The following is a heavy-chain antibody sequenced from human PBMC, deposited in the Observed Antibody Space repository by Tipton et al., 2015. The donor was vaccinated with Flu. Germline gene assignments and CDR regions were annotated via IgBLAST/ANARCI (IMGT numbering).Heavy chain of an antibody. CDR2: VFSSGNI. D-gene: IGHD5-12*01. V-gene: IGHV4-4*07. CDR1: GVSISGHY. Sequence: TLSLTCTVSGVSISGHYWSWIRQPAGRGLEWVGRVFSSGNINYSPSLRGRLTLSVDTSKNQFSLKLDSVTAADTAVYYCARDLRGYSGYTGGDAFDMWGRGIMVFVSS. J-gene: IGHJ3*02. CDR3: ARDLRGYSGYTGGDAFDM.